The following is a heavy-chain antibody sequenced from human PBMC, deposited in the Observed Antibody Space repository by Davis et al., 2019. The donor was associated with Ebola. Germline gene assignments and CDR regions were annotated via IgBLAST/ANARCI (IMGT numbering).Heavy chain of an antibody. CDR2: IKKDGSEK. CDR1: GFTFSSHW. V-gene: IGHV3-7*03. J-gene: IGHJ5*02. CDR3: AKEDWWRFDP. D-gene: IGHD2-8*02. Sequence: PGGSLRLSCAASGFTFSSHWMSWVRQAPGKGLESVAKIKKDGSEKYYVDSVKGRFTISRDNAQNSLYLQMNGLRAEDTAMYYCAKEDWWRFDPWGQGTLVTVSS.